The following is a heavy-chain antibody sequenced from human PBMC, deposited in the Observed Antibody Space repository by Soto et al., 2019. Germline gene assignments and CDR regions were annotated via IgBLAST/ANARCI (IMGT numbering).Heavy chain of an antibody. CDR2: ISGSGGST. CDR1: GFTFSSYT. CDR3: ATRLRLGESFGY. J-gene: IGHJ4*02. V-gene: IGHV3-23*01. Sequence: PGGSLRLSCAASGFTFSSYTMSWVRQAPGKGLEWVSAISGSGGSTYYADSVKGRFTISRDDSKNTLYLQMNSLRAEDTAVYYCATRLRLGESFGYWGQGTLVTVSS. D-gene: IGHD3-16*01.